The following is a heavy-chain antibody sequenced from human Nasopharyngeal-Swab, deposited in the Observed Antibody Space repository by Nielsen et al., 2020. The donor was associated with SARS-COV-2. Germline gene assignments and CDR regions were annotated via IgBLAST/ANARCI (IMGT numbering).Heavy chain of an antibody. CDR3: AAALTDDLDY. J-gene: IGHJ4*02. CDR2: ISYDGSNK. Sequence: WIRQPPGKGLEWVAVISYDGSNKYYADSVKGRFTISRDNSKNTLYLQMNSLRAEDTAVYYCAAALTDDLDYWGQGTLVTVSS. V-gene: IGHV3-30*04. D-gene: IGHD1-20*01.